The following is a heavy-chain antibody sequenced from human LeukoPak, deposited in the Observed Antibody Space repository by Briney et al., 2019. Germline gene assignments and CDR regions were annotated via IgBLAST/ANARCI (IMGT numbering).Heavy chain of an antibody. CDR2: IYPGGST. CDR3: ARGAADDAFDI. V-gene: IGHV3-53*01. Sequence: GGSLRLSCAASGFTVSSNYMSWVRQAPGKGLEWVSVIYPGGSTYYADSVKGRFTISRDNSKNTLYLQMNSLRVEDTAVYYCARGAADDAFDIWGQGTMVTVSS. CDR1: GFTVSSNY. J-gene: IGHJ3*02. D-gene: IGHD6-13*01.